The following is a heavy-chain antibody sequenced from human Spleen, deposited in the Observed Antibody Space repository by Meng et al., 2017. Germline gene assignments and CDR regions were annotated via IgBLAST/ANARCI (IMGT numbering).Heavy chain of an antibody. CDR3: TRDWSCSRTACNGCFDP. CDR1: CGSINSGDFY. J-gene: IGHJ5*02. Sequence: QPQLQESGPGLVKPSAALSLTCTVSCGSINSGDFYWSWIRQPPGKGLEWIGYIHYSGSAYYNPSLRSRVTISVDTSNNQFSLKLSSVTAADTAVYYCTRDWSCSRTACNGCFDPWGQGTLVTVSS. CDR2: IHYSGSA. D-gene: IGHD2-2*01. V-gene: IGHV4-30-4*01.